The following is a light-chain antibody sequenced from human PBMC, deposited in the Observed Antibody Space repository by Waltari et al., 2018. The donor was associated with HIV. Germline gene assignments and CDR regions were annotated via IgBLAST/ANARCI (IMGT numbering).Light chain of an antibody. CDR2: QND. CDR3: SAWDDKLTALV. Sequence: QSVLTQPPSASGTPGQRVTISCSGNSYNIGNNFVSWYQQVPGMAPKRLIYQNDQRPSGVPDRFSGSKSGTSASLAIIGLRSEDEADYYCSAWDDKLTALVFGGGTKLTDL. CDR1: SYNIGNNF. V-gene: IGLV1-47*01. J-gene: IGLJ2*01.